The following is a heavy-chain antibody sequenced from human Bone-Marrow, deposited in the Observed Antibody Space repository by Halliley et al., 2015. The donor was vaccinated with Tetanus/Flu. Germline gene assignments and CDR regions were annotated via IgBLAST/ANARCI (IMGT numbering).Heavy chain of an antibody. D-gene: IGHD3-22*01. CDR2: IYPGDSDT. CDR1: GYSFTKYW. J-gene: IGHJ4*02. V-gene: IGHV5-51*03. Sequence: QLVQSGAEVKKPGESLKISCKGSGYSFTKYWIGWVRQMPGKGLEWMGIIYPGDSDTRYSPSFQGQVTISADKSISTAYLQWRILKASDTAMYFCASTTYSDTSGYFSLFDYWGQGTLVTVSS. CDR3: ASTTYSDTSGYFSLFDY.